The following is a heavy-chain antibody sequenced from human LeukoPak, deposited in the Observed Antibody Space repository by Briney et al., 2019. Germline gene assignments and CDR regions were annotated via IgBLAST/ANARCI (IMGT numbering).Heavy chain of an antibody. V-gene: IGHV3-30-3*01. D-gene: IGHD6-13*01. CDR1: GFTFSSYA. CDR2: ITYDGSNK. J-gene: IGHJ4*02. Sequence: GGSLRLSCAASGFTFSSYAMHWVRQAPGKGLEWVAVITYDGSNKYYADSVKGRFTISRDNSKNTLYLQMNSLRAEDTAVYYCARDRLAAACFAGHFDYWGQGTMVTVSS. CDR3: ARDRLAAACFAGHFDY.